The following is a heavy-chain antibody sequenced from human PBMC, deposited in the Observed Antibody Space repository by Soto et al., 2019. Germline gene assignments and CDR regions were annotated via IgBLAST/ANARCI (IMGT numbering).Heavy chain of an antibody. D-gene: IGHD5-12*01. CDR1: GLTFSRYA. J-gene: IGHJ4*02. Sequence: QVQLVESGGGVVQPGRSLRLSCAASGLTFSRYAMHWVRQAPGKGLEWVAVIIYDGSNKHYADYVQGRFTISRDNSKNTLYLQMNSLRAEDTAVYYCETELVNTGYDGQDYWGQGTLVTVSS. CDR3: ETELVNTGYDGQDY. CDR2: IIYDGSNK. V-gene: IGHV3-30*04.